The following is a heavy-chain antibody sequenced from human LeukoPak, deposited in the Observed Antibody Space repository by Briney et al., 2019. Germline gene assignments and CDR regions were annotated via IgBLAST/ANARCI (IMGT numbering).Heavy chain of an antibody. CDR3: AKVPKGQGDLWYFDL. V-gene: IGHV3-23*01. D-gene: IGHD3-10*01. CDR2: VTSSGVI. J-gene: IGHJ2*01. Sequence: GGSLRLSCAASGFTFSNYAMSWVRQAPEKGLEWVSTVTSSGVIYYAGSVKGRFTISRDNSKNTLSLQMDNLGAEDTALYYCAKVPKGQGDLWYFDLWGRGTLVTVSS. CDR1: GFTFSNYA.